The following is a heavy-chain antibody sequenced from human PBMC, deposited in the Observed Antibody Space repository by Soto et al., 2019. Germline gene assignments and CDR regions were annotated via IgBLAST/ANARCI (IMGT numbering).Heavy chain of an antibody. Sequence: PSETLSLTCAVSGDSISSSNWWSWVRQAPGKGLEWIGEIYHSGATTYNPSLKSRATISVDPSNNHFSLKLTSVTAADTAVYFCARDLDTGTDYWGQGTLVTVSS. CDR3: ARDLDTGTDY. J-gene: IGHJ4*02. V-gene: IGHV4-4*02. CDR2: IYHSGAT. CDR1: GDSISSSNW. D-gene: IGHD1-1*01.